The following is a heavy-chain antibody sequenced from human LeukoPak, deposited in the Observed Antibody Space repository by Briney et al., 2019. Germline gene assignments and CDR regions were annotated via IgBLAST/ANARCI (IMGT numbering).Heavy chain of an antibody. V-gene: IGHV3-7*04. CDR1: GFTFSSSW. CDR2: IKEDGSEK. CDR3: ARRQTAGTRVFDY. Sequence: GGSLRLSCAASGFTFSSSWMKWVRQAPGKGLESVAVIKEDGSEKYYVDSVKGRFAISRDNAKNSLHLQMNSLRAEDTAVYYCARRQTAGTRVFDYWGQGTLVTVSS. J-gene: IGHJ4*02.